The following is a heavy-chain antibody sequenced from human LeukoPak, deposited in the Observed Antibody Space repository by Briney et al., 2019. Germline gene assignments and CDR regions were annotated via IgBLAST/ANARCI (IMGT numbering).Heavy chain of an antibody. Sequence: PGGSLRLSCAASRFTFSSYWMSWVRQAPGKGLEWVANIKQDGSEKYYVDSVKGRFTISRDNAKNSLYLQMNSLRAEDTPVYSGARHQRFQWPIHGKIYYWGQGTLVTVSS. CDR1: RFTFSSYW. CDR3: ARHQRFQWPIHGKIYY. D-gene: IGHD6-19*01. J-gene: IGHJ4*02. CDR2: IKQDGSEK. V-gene: IGHV3-7*02.